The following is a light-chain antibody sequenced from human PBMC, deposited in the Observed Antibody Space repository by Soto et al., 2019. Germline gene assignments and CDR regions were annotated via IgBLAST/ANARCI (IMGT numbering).Light chain of an antibody. Sequence: QSVLTQPASVSGSPGQSITICCTGTISDIGGYNFISWYQHHPGKAPKLVIYDVNNRPSGISYRFSGSKSGNTASLTISGLQAEDEADYYCASYTRTTTLVFGGGTKVTVL. V-gene: IGLV2-14*01. CDR3: ASYTRTTTLV. CDR1: ISDIGGYNF. CDR2: DVN. J-gene: IGLJ2*01.